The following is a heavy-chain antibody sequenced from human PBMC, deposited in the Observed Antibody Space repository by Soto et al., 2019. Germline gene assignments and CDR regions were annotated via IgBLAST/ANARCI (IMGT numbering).Heavy chain of an antibody. Sequence: QVPLVESGGGVAQPGRSLRLSCAASGSIFRGYGMHWVRQAPGKGLEWVAVIWFDGSNEHYADSVKGRFTISRDNSKNMLYLQMNSLSVEDAAEYCGAGDGIGGTAFVGYLDYWGQGTLVTVSS. CDR2: IWFDGSNE. CDR3: AGDGIGGTAFVGYLDY. CDR1: GSIFRGYG. D-gene: IGHD1-1*01. J-gene: IGHJ4*02. V-gene: IGHV3-33*01.